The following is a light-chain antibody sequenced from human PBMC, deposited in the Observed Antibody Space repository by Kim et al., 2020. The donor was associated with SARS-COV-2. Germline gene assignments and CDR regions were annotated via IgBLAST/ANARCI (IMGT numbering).Light chain of an antibody. CDR2: GAS. V-gene: IGKV3-15*01. CDR1: QNINSN. J-gene: IGKJ1*01. Sequence: SPGERASLSCRASQNINSNLAWYQHKPGQAPRLLIYGASTRATGIPARFSGSGSGTEFTLTISSLQSEDFAVYYCQQYNNWPPWTFGQGTKVDIK. CDR3: QQYNNWPPWT.